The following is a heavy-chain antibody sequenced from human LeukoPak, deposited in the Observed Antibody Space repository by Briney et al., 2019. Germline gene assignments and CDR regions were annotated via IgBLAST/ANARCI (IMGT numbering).Heavy chain of an antibody. Sequence: GGSLRLSCAASEFTFSSYWMHWVRQAPGKGLVWVSRINSDVTLTTYADSVKGWFTISRDNAKNTLYLQMNSLRAEDTAVYYCVRGGKTSNYFDYWGQGNLVTVSS. V-gene: IGHV3-74*01. CDR1: EFTFSSYW. CDR2: INSDVTLT. J-gene: IGHJ4*02. CDR3: VRGGKTSNYFDY.